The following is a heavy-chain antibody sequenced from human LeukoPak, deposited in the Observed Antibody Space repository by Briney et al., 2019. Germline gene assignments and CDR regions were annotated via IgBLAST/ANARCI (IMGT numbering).Heavy chain of an antibody. J-gene: IGHJ5*02. D-gene: IGHD3-3*01. CDR3: AREDDFRFDP. Sequence: GGSLRLSCAASGFTFSSYGMHWVRQAPGKGLEWVAFIRYDGSNKYYADSVKGRFTISRDNSKNTLYLQMNSLRAEDTALYYCAREDDFRFDPWGQGTLVTVSS. CDR2: IRYDGSNK. V-gene: IGHV3-30*02. CDR1: GFTFSSYG.